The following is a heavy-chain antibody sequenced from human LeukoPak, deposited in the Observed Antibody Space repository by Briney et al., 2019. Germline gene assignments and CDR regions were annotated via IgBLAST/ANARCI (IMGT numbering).Heavy chain of an antibody. CDR1: GYSISSGYY. V-gene: IGHV4-38-2*01. Sequence: SETLSLTCAVSGYSISSGYYWGWIRQPPGKGLEWIGSIYHSGSTYYNPSLKSRVTISVDTSKNQFSLKLSSVTAADTAVYYCARVIGNSSSFLYYYYYMDVWGKGTTVTVSS. D-gene: IGHD6-6*01. CDR3: ARVIGNSSSFLYYYYYMDV. CDR2: IYHSGST. J-gene: IGHJ6*03.